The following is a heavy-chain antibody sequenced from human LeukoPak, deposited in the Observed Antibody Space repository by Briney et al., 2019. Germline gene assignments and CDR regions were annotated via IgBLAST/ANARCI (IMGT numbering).Heavy chain of an antibody. CDR1: GYSISSGYY. J-gene: IGHJ4*02. D-gene: IGHD3-10*01. Sequence: SETLSLTCTVSGYSISSGYYWGWIRQPPGKGLEWIGSIYHSGSTYYNPSLKSRVTISVDTSKNQFSLKLSSVTAADTAVYYCARHGSGNSGRIDYWGQGTLVTVSS. CDR2: IYHSGST. CDR3: ARHGSGNSGRIDY. V-gene: IGHV4-38-2*02.